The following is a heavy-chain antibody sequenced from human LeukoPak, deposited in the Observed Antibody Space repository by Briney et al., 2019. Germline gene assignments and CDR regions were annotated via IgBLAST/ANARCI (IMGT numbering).Heavy chain of an antibody. J-gene: IGHJ6*02. D-gene: IGHD2-15*01. CDR2: IWYDGSNK. V-gene: IGHV3-33*06. Sequence: GGSLRLSCAASGFTFSSYGMHGVRQAPGKGLEGGVVIWYDGSNKYYGDSVKGRFTISRDNSKNTLYLQMNSLRAEDTAVYYCAKAGHTRLYYYYYGMDVWGQGTTVTVSS. CDR1: GFTFSSYG. CDR3: AKAGHTRLYYYYYGMDV.